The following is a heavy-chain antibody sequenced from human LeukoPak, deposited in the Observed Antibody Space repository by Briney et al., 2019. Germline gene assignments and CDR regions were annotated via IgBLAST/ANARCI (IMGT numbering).Heavy chain of an antibody. CDR2: IYTSGST. J-gene: IGHJ4*02. CDR3: ARGGMAVAGRFDY. Sequence: SETLSLTCTVSGNSISGFYWSWIRQAAGKGLEWIGLIYTSGSTNYNPSLTSRVTMSVDTSKNQVSLRLRSLTAADTAVYYCARGGMAVAGRFDYWGQGFLVTVSS. D-gene: IGHD6-19*01. CDR1: GNSISGFY. V-gene: IGHV4-4*07.